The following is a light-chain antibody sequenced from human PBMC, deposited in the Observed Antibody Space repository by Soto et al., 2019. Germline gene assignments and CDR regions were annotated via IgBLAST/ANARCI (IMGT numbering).Light chain of an antibody. CDR2: KVS. Sequence: DVVMTQSPLYLPVTLGQQASISCRSNQSLVHSDGIAYFSWFQQRPGRSPRRLIYKVSNRDSGVPARFSGSGSGNDFALKISRVEAEEVGVDYGMPGTHWTITCGQGTRRDIK. CDR1: QSLVHSDGIAY. CDR3: MPGTHWTIT. J-gene: IGKJ5*01. V-gene: IGKV2-30*02.